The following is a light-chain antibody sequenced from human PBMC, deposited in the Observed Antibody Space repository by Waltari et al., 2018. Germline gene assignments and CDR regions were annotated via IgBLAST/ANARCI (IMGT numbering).Light chain of an antibody. Sequence: DIQMTQSPSTLSASVGDRVTTTSRASETVSTWLAWYQHKPGKAPSLLIYKASTLEPGVPSRFSGSGSGTEFTLTISSLQPDDFATYYCQQYHTYSATFGQGTKVDIK. CDR1: ETVSTW. J-gene: IGKJ1*01. CDR3: QQYHTYSAT. CDR2: KAS. V-gene: IGKV1-5*03.